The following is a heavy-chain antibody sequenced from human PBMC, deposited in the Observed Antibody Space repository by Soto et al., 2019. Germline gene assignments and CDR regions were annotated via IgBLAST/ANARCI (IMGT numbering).Heavy chain of an antibody. D-gene: IGHD6-25*01. V-gene: IGHV1-69*02. CDR2: IIPILGIV. J-gene: IGHJ3*02. Sequence: QVQPVQSGAAVKQPGSSVKVSCKASGGTFSSYTISWVRQAPGQGLEWMGRIIPILGIVNYAQKFQGRVTSTEDKSTSTAYIELSSLRAEDTAVYYCAGGNSSGSKPAAVDSWDHGTMVTVSS. CDR3: AGGNSSGSKPAAVDS. CDR1: GGTFSSYT.